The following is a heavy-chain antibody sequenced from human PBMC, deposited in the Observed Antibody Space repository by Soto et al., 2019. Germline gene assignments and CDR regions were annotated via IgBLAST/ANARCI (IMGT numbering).Heavy chain of an antibody. CDR1: GGSISSYY. Sequence: SETLSLTCTVSGGSISSYYWSWIRQPPGKGLEWIGYIYYGGSTNYNPSLKSRVTISVDTSKNQFSLKLSSVTAADTAVYYCARERITMVRATYYYYGMDVWGQGTTVTVSS. D-gene: IGHD3-10*01. CDR3: ARERITMVRATYYYYGMDV. J-gene: IGHJ6*02. V-gene: IGHV4-59*01. CDR2: IYYGGST.